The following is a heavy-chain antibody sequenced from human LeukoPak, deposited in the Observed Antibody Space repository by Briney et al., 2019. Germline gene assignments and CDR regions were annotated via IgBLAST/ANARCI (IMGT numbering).Heavy chain of an antibody. V-gene: IGHV4-61*02. Sequence: KTSETLSLTCTVSGGSISSGSYYWSWIRQPAGKGLEWIGRIYTSGSTNYNPSLKSRVTISVDTSKNQFSLKLSSVTAADTAVYYCARSYDYVWGSYPDYWGQGTLVTVPS. D-gene: IGHD3-16*02. CDR1: GGSISSGSYY. CDR3: ARSYDYVWGSYPDY. J-gene: IGHJ4*02. CDR2: IYTSGST.